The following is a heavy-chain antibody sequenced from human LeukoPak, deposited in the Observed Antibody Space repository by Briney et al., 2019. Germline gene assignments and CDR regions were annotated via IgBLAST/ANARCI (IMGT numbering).Heavy chain of an antibody. CDR2: IIPIFGTA. V-gene: IGHV1-69*13. D-gene: IGHD3-3*01. J-gene: IGHJ6*02. CDR3: ARRVTITIFGVVLPYYYYGMDV. Sequence: SVKVSCKAFGYTFTSYAISWVRQAPGQGLEWMGGIIPIFGTANYAQKFQGRVTITADESTSTAYMELSSLRSKDTAVYYCARRVTITIFGVVLPYYYYGMDVWGQGTTATVSS. CDR1: GYTFTSYA.